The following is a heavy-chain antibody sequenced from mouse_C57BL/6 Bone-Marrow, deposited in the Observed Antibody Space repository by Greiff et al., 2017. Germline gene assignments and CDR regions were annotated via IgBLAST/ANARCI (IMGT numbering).Heavy chain of an antibody. J-gene: IGHJ1*03. CDR2: FHPYNDDT. CDR3: ARGGLGKNYWYFDV. CDR1: GYTFTTYP. V-gene: IGHV1-47*01. D-gene: IGHD2-4*01. Sequence: LVESGAELVKPGASVKMSCKASGYTFTTYPIEWMKQNHGKSLEWIGNFHPYNDDTKYNEKFKGKATLTVEKSSSTVYLELSRLTSDDSAVYYCARGGLGKNYWYFDVWGTGTTVTVSS.